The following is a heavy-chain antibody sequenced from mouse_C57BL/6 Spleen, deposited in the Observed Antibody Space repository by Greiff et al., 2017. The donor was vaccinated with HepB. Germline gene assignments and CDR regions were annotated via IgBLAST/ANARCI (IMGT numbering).Heavy chain of an antibody. D-gene: IGHD2-4*01. CDR2: INPSNGGT. CDR3: AREPLYCDYDEGGMDY. CDR1: GYSFTGYY. Sequence: VQLQQSGPELVKPGASVKISCKASGYSFTGYYMNWVKQSPEKSLEWIGEINPSNGGTTYNQKFKAKATLTVDKSSITAYMQLKSLTSEDSAVYYCAREPLYCDYDEGGMDYWGQGTSVTVSS. V-gene: IGHV1-42*01. J-gene: IGHJ4*01.